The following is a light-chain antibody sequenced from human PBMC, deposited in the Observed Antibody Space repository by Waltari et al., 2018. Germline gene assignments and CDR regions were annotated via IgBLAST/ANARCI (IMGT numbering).Light chain of an antibody. J-gene: IGKJ4*01. CDR3: QQYDNYLFVT. V-gene: IGKV1-33*01. Sequence: IQMTQSPSSLSASVGDRVTLTCQASQDIVNFLNWYQQKPGEVPKLLIYGASTLTTGVPSRFSGSGSGTDFTFTITNLQPEDVATYYCQQYDNYLFVTFGGGTKLEIK. CDR2: GAS. CDR1: QDIVNF.